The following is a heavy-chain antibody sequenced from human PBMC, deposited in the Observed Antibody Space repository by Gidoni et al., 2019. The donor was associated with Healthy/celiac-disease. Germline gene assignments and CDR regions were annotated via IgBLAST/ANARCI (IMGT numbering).Heavy chain of an antibody. D-gene: IGHD2-21*01. CDR1: GFTFCNAW. CDR2: IKSKTDGGTT. Sequence: EVQLVESGGGLVQPGGSLRLSCAASGFTFCNAWMSWVRQAPGKGLEWVGRIKSKTDGGTTDYAAPVKGRFTISRDDSKNTLYLQMNSLKTEDTAVYYCTTDWSTIPNPPFDYWGQGTLVTVSS. CDR3: TTDWSTIPNPPFDY. J-gene: IGHJ4*02. V-gene: IGHV3-15*01.